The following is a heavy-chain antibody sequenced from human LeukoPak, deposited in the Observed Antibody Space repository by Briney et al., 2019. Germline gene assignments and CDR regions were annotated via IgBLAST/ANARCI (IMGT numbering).Heavy chain of an antibody. CDR3: AKDYYYDSSGYYY. CDR2: ISYDGSNK. CDR1: GFTFRTYW. D-gene: IGHD3-22*01. J-gene: IGHJ4*02. Sequence: GGSLRLSCAASGFTFRTYWMSWVRQAPGKGLEWVAVISYDGSNKYYADSVKGRFTISRDNSKNTLYLQMNSLRAEDTAVYYCAKDYYYDSSGYYYWGQGTLVTVSS. V-gene: IGHV3-30*18.